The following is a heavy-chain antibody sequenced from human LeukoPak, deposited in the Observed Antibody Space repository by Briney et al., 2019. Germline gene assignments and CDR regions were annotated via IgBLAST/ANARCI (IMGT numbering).Heavy chain of an antibody. V-gene: IGHV1-46*01. D-gene: IGHD3-10*01. J-gene: IGHJ4*02. CDR1: GYTFTSYS. Sequence: ASVKVSCKASGYTFTSYSMHWVRQAPGRGLDWMGIINPSGGSTTYAQKFQGRVTMTRDTSTSTVYMELSSLRSEDTAVYYCARDRGPFSANYYFDFWGQGTLVTVSS. CDR2: INPSGGST. CDR3: ARDRGPFSANYYFDF.